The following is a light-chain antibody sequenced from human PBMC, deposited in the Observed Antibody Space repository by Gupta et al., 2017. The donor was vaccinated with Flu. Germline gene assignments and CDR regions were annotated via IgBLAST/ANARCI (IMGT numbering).Light chain of an antibody. V-gene: IGKV1-39*01. J-gene: IGKJ4*01. CDR2: AAS. Sequence: PSSLSASVGDSVTITCRASHSIYNYLNWYLQKPGRAPELLIYAASNLQSAVPSRFRGSGSGTDFTLTITGLLPEDFGTYYCQQGDSMPYTFGGGTKVDMK. CDR3: QQGDSMPYT. CDR1: HSIYNY.